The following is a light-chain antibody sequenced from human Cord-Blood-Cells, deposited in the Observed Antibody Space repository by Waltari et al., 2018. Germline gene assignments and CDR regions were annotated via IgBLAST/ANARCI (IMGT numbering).Light chain of an antibody. CDR2: GAS. CDR3: QQYGSSPLYT. CDR1: QSVGSSY. J-gene: IGKJ2*01. Sequence: EIVLTQSPGTLSLSPGERATLSCRASQSVGSSYLAWYQQKPGKAPRLLIYGASSRATGIPDRFSGSGSGTDFTLTISRLEPEDFAVYYCQQYGSSPLYTFGQGTKLEIK. V-gene: IGKV3-20*01.